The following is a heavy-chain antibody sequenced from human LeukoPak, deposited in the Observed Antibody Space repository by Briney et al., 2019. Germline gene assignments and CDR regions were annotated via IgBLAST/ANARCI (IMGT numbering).Heavy chain of an antibody. D-gene: IGHD3-16*02. CDR1: GFIFSSYA. Sequence: GGSLRLSCAASGFIFSSYAMHWVRQAPGKGLEWVAVISYDGSNKYYADSVKGRFTISRDNSKNTLYLQMNSLRAEDTAVYYCARDRFWGSYRLHWYFDLWGRGTLVTVSS. V-gene: IGHV3-30*04. CDR2: ISYDGSNK. J-gene: IGHJ2*01. CDR3: ARDRFWGSYRLHWYFDL.